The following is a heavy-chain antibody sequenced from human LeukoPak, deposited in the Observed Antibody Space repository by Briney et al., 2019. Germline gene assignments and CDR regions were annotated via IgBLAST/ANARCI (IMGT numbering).Heavy chain of an antibody. CDR3: AREAPVAAGSDAFDI. D-gene: IGHD6-19*01. J-gene: IGHJ3*02. V-gene: IGHV1-18*01. CDR2: ISPYNGNR. Sequence: ASVKVSCKTSGYTFTTYGISWVRQAPGQGLEWMGWISPYNGNRKYAQNLQGRVTMTTDTSTSTAYMELRTLRSDDTAVHYCAREAPVAAGSDAFDIWGQGTMVTVSS. CDR1: GYTFTTYG.